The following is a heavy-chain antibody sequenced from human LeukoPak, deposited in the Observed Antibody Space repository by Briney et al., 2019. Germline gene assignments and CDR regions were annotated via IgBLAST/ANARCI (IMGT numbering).Heavy chain of an antibody. CDR1: GFTFSSYE. CDR3: ARDTYLGNYFDY. V-gene: IGHV3-48*03. Sequence: PGGSLRLSCAASGFTFSSYEMNWVRQAPGKGLEWVSYISSSGSTIYHADSVKGRFTISRGNAKNSLYLQMNSLRAEDTAVYYCARDTYLGNYFDYWGQGTLVTVSS. CDR2: ISSSGSTI. D-gene: IGHD2-2*01. J-gene: IGHJ4*02.